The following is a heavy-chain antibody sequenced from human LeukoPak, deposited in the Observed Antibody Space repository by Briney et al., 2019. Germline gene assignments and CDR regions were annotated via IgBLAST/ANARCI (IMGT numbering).Heavy chain of an antibody. Sequence: GGSLRLSCAASGFTFSSYSMNWVRQAPGKGLEWVSHISTNSSTIYYADSVKGRFTISRDNAKNSLYLQMNSLRGEDTAVYYCARAWGNDYDLNYWGQGTLVTVSS. CDR1: GFTFSSYS. D-gene: IGHD3-3*01. V-gene: IGHV3-48*04. CDR2: ISTNSSTI. CDR3: ARAWGNDYDLNY. J-gene: IGHJ4*02.